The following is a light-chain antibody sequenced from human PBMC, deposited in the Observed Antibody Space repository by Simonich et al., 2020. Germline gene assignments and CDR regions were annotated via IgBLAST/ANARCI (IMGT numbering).Light chain of an antibody. CDR1: QTISSY. CDR2: AAS. Sequence: DIQMTQSPSSLSASVGDRVTITCRASQTISSYLNWYQQKPGKAPKLLIYAASSLQSGVRSRFSGSGSGTEFTLTISSLQPDDFATYYCQQYNSYSRTFGQGTKVEIK. V-gene: IGKV1-5*01. CDR3: QQYNSYSRT. J-gene: IGKJ1*01.